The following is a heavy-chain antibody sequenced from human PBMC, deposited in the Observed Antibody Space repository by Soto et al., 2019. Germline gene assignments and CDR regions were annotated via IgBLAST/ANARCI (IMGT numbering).Heavy chain of an antibody. D-gene: IGHD2-2*01. CDR3: ARDNVCSSTSCYDAFDI. CDR2: IYYSGST. Sequence: SETLSLTCTVSGGSISSSGYYWSWIRQHPGKGLEWIGYIYYSGSTYYNPSLKSRVTISVDTSKNQFSLKLSSVTAADTAVYYCARDNVCSSTSCYDAFDIWGQGTMVTVSS. J-gene: IGHJ3*02. CDR1: GGSISSSGYY. V-gene: IGHV4-31*03.